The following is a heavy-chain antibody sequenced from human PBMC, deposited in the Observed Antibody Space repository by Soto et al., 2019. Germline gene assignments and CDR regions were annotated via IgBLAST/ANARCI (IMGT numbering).Heavy chain of an antibody. V-gene: IGHV1-69*13. J-gene: IGHJ6*02. CDR2: IIPIFGTA. D-gene: IGHD2-2*01. CDR1: GWAFSSYA. CDR3: ARQPRDIVVVPGGIDV. Sequence: SVKVSCKASGWAFSSYASSWVRQDHGQGLEWMGGIIPIFGTATYAKKFQGRVTITADDSTSTAYMELSSLRSEDTAVYYCARQPRDIVVVPGGIDVWGQGTTVTVSS.